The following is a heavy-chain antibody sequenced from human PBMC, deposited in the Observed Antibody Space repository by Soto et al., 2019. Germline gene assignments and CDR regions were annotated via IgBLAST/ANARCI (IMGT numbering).Heavy chain of an antibody. CDR1: GGSVSSGSYY. CDR2: IYYSGST. CDR3: AREDSSGWPYY. Sequence: QVQLQESGPGLVKPSETLSLTCTVSGGSVSSGSYYWSWIRQPPGKGLEWIGYIYYSGSTNYNPSLKSRVTXSXXTSKNQFSLKLSSVTAADTAVYYCAREDSSGWPYYWGQGTLVTVSS. J-gene: IGHJ4*02. V-gene: IGHV4-61*01. D-gene: IGHD6-19*01.